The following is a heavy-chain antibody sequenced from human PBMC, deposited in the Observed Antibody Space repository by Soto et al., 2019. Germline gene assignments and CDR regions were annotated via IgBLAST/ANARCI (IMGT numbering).Heavy chain of an antibody. D-gene: IGHD3-22*01. J-gene: IGHJ4*02. Sequence: GGSLRLSCAASGFTFSSYAMHWVRQAPGKGLEWVAVISYDGSNKYYADSVKCRFTISRDNSKNTLYLQMNSLRAEGTAVYYCARDKAPVVTFDYWGQGTLVTVSS. CDR3: ARDKAPVVTFDY. CDR2: ISYDGSNK. CDR1: GFTFSSYA. V-gene: IGHV3-30-3*01.